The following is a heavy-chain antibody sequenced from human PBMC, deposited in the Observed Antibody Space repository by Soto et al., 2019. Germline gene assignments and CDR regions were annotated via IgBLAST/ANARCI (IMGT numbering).Heavy chain of an antibody. CDR3: AIEYSSSHPYYPIGY. Sequence: SVKVSCKASGGTFSSYSISWVRQAPGQGLEWMGGIIPIFGTANYAQKFQGRVTITADESTSTAYMELSSLISEDTAVYYCAIEYSSSHPYYPIGYWGEGTRVTVSS. CDR1: GGTFSSYS. J-gene: IGHJ4*02. CDR2: IIPIFGTA. V-gene: IGHV1-69*13. D-gene: IGHD6-6*01.